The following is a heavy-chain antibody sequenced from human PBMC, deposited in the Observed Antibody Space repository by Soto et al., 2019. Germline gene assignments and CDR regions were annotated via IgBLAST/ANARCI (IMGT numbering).Heavy chain of an antibody. CDR1: GASVSGGTYY. J-gene: IGHJ5*02. CDR2: IHYSGIT. D-gene: IGHD3-22*01. V-gene: IGHV4-39*01. Sequence: QLQLQESGPGLVKPSETLSLACSVSGASVSGGTYYWGWIRQPPGKGLEWVGSIHYSGITHYNPSLKSRATVSIDTSQNQLSLMLTSVTAADTAVYYCARRAHGYPTNWFDPWGQGTLVIVSS. CDR3: ARRAHGYPTNWFDP.